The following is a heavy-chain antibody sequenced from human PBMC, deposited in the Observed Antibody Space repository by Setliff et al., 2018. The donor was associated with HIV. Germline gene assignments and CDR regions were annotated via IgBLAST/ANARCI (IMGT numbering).Heavy chain of an antibody. Sequence: GGSLRLSCIGSGFSLSSYWMHWVRQVPGKGLVWVSRIYTAANTATYADSVKGRFTISRDDAKNTLYLQMNSLTVEDTAVYYCTRGGVGYGNFEFWGQGALVTVSS. CDR2: IYTAANTA. V-gene: IGHV3-74*01. CDR1: GFSLSSYW. CDR3: TRGGVGYGNFEF. J-gene: IGHJ1*01. D-gene: IGHD5-12*01.